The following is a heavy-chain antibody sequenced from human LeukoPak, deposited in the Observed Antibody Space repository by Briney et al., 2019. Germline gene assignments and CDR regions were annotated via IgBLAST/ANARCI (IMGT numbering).Heavy chain of an antibody. V-gene: IGHV3-21*01. CDR2: ISSSSSYI. Sequence: PGGSLRLSCAASGFTFSSYSMNWVRQAPGKGLEWVSSISSSSSYIYYADSVKGRFTISRDNARKSLYLQMNSLRAEDTAVYYCARGSGHTIDYWGQGTLVTVSS. CDR1: GFTFSSYS. D-gene: IGHD6-19*01. CDR3: ARGSGHTIDY. J-gene: IGHJ4*02.